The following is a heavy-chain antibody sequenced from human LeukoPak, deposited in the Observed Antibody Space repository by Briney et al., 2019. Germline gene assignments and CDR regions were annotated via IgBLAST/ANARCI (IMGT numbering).Heavy chain of an antibody. D-gene: IGHD4-23*01. CDR2: FNPGGDSI. Sequence: ASVKVSCKASGYTFTSHLVHWVRQAPGQGLEWMGVFNPGGDSISSSQKFQGRVTLTRDTSTSTAYMELRSLRSEDTAVYYCARQQEVTSDSYYYAMDVWGQGTTVTVSS. CDR3: ARQQEVTSDSYYYAMDV. V-gene: IGHV1-46*01. J-gene: IGHJ6*02. CDR1: GYTFTSHL.